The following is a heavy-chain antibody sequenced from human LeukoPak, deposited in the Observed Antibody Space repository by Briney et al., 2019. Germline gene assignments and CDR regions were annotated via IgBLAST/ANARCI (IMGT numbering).Heavy chain of an antibody. CDR1: GGSFSGYY. V-gene: IGHV4-34*01. D-gene: IGHD6-13*01. CDR3: ARGSSSWYNWFDP. Sequence: SETLSLTCTVYGGSFSGYYWSWIRQPPGKGLEWIGEINHSGSTNYNPSLKSRVTIAVDTSKNQFSLKLSSVTAADTAVYYCARGSSSWYNWFDPWGQGTLVTVSS. J-gene: IGHJ5*02. CDR2: INHSGST.